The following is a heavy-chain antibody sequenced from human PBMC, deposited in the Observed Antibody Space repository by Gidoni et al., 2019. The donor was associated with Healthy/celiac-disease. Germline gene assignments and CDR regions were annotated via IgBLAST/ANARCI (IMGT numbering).Heavy chain of an antibody. CDR1: GFTFSNAW. J-gene: IGHJ4*02. CDR3: TTDREKWELLDY. D-gene: IGHD1-26*01. V-gene: IGHV3-15*01. CDR2: IKSKTDGGTT. Sequence: EVQLVESGGGLVKPGGSLRLSCAASGFTFSNAWMRWVRQAPGKGLGWVGSIKSKTDGGTTDYASPVKGRFTISRDDSKNTLYLQMNSLKTEDTAVYYCTTDREKWELLDYWGQGTLVTVSS.